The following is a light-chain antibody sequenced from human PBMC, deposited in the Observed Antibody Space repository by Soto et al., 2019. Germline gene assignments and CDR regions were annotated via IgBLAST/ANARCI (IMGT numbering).Light chain of an antibody. CDR3: QQYYSFWT. CDR1: QSISGG. CDR2: KAS. V-gene: IGKV1-5*03. J-gene: IGKJ1*01. Sequence: DIHMTQSPSTLSASLGDRVTITCRASQSISGGLAWYQQKPGKAPKLLIYKASSLESGVPSRFSGSGSGTEFTLAISGLQPDDFATYYCQQYYSFWTFGQGTKVEIK.